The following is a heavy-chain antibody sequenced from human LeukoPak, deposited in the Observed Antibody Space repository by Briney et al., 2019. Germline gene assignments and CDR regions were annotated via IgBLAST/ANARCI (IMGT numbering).Heavy chain of an antibody. Sequence: SQTLSLTCAISGNTVSSNSAARNWIRQSASRGLEWLGRTYYRSKWYNDYAVSVKSRITINPDTSKNQFSLQLNSVTPEDTAVYYCARDEMATTIWFDPWGQGTLVTVSS. J-gene: IGHJ5*02. CDR2: TYYRSKWYN. D-gene: IGHD5-24*01. CDR3: ARDEMATTIWFDP. V-gene: IGHV6-1*01. CDR1: GNTVSSNSAA.